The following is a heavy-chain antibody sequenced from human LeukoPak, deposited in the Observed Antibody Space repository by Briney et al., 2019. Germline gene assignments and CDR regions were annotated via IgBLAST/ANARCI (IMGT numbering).Heavy chain of an antibody. Sequence: GGSLRLSCAASGFTFDDCAMHWVRQAPGKGLEWVSGISWNSGSIGYADSVKGRFTISRDNAKNSLYLQMNSLRAEDMALYYCAKDQGIAAAGSFDYWGQGTLVTVSS. D-gene: IGHD6-13*01. CDR2: ISWNSGSI. CDR1: GFTFDDCA. V-gene: IGHV3-9*03. CDR3: AKDQGIAAAGSFDY. J-gene: IGHJ4*02.